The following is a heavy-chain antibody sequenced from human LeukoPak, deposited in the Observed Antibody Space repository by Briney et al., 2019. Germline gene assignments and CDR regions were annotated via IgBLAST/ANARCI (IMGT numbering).Heavy chain of an antibody. CDR1: TGSISSGSYY. D-gene: IGHD3-10*01. CDR3: ARDISGSGSYGTYYYMDV. V-gene: IGHV4-61*02. CDR2: IDISGST. J-gene: IGHJ6*03. Sequence: KTSETLSLTCPVSTGSISSGSYYWNWLRQPAGKGLEWIGRIDISGSTNYNPSLRTRVTGSRATSKHQLSLTLSYVTAAVTATYYCARDISGSGSYGTYYYMDVWGKGTTVTISS.